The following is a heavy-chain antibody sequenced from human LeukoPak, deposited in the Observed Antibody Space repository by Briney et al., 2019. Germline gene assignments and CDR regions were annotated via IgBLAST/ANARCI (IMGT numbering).Heavy chain of an antibody. J-gene: IGHJ4*02. D-gene: IGHD2-15*01. CDR1: GFTFSSYE. V-gene: IGHV3-48*03. CDR2: ISSSGSAI. CDR3: ASKGGFDD. Sequence: GGSLRLSCAASGFTFSSYEMNWVRQAPGKGLEWVSYISSSGSAIFYADSVKGRFTISRDNAKNSLFLQMNSLRAEDTAFYYCASKGGFDDWGQGTLVTVSS.